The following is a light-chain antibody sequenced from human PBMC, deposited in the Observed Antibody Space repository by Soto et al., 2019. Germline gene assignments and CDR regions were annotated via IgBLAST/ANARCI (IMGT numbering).Light chain of an antibody. CDR2: DAS. V-gene: IGKV3-11*01. CDR1: QSVRNY. CDR3: QQRDNWPWT. Sequence: EIVLTQSPATLSLSPGERATLSCRASQSVRNYLAWSQQKPGQAPRLLIYDASNGATAIPARFSGSGSGTDFTLTISSLEPEDFAVYYLQQRDNWPWTFGQGTKVEIK. J-gene: IGKJ1*01.